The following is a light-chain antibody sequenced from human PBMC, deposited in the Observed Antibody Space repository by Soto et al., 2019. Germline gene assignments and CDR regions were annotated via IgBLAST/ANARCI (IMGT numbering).Light chain of an antibody. CDR2: GAA. V-gene: IGKV3-20*01. CDR3: QQYNDWPPIT. Sequence: EIVLTQSPGTLSLSLGERATLSCRASQSVSNNYLAWYQQKPGQAPRLLIYGAANRATGIPDRFSGSGSGTDFTLTIISLQSEDFAVYYCQQYNDWPPITFGQGTRLEIK. CDR1: QSVSNNY. J-gene: IGKJ5*01.